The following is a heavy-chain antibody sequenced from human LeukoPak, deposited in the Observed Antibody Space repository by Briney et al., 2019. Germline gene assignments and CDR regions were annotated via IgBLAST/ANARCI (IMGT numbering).Heavy chain of an antibody. D-gene: IGHD2-15*01. V-gene: IGHV4-4*07. Sequence: SETLSLTCTVSGGSISSYYWSWIRQPAGKGLEWIGRIYTSGSTNYNPSLKSRVTMSVDTSKNQFSLKLSSVTAADTAVYYCARGSWYAVGNWFDPWGQGTLATVSS. J-gene: IGHJ5*02. CDR2: IYTSGST. CDR3: ARGSWYAVGNWFDP. CDR1: GGSISSYY.